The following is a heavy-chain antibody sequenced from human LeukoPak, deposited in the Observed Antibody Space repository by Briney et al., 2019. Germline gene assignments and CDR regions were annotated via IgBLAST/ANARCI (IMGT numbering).Heavy chain of an antibody. Sequence: PGGSLRLSCAASGFTFSDYSVNWVRQTPGKGLEWVSSISSDSYYIYYADSVKARFTISRDNAKNSLYLQMNSLRAEDTAVYYWARGAGYYFDYWGQGTLVTVSS. J-gene: IGHJ4*02. CDR3: ARGAGYYFDY. CDR1: GFTFSDYS. CDR2: ISSDSYYI. V-gene: IGHV3-21*01.